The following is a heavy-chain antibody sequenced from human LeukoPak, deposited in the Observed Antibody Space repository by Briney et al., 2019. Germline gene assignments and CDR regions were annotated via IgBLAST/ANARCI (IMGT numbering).Heavy chain of an antibody. J-gene: IGHJ3*02. Sequence: SETLSLTCAVYGGSFSGNFWTWIRQPPGKGLEWIGEINYSGSTNYNPSLKSRVTISLDTSKKQFSLKLSSVTAADTAVYYCARRGVVVAGIERVDAFDIWGLGTMVTASS. V-gene: IGHV4-34*01. CDR1: GGSFSGNF. CDR2: INYSGST. D-gene: IGHD6-19*01. CDR3: ARRGVVVAGIERVDAFDI.